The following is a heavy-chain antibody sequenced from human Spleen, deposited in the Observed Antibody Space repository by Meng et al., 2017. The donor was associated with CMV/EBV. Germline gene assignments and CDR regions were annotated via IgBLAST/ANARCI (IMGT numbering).Heavy chain of an antibody. D-gene: IGHD5-24*01. CDR1: GYTFTGYY. V-gene: IGHV1-2*02. CDR3: ARPTSRWLQRYFDY. CDR2: INPNSGGT. Sequence: ASVKVSCKASGYTFTGYYMHWVRQAPGQGLEWMGWINPNSGGTNYAQKFRGRVTMTRDTSISTAYMELSRLRSDDTAVYYCARPTSRWLQRYFDYWGQGTLVTVSS. J-gene: IGHJ4*02.